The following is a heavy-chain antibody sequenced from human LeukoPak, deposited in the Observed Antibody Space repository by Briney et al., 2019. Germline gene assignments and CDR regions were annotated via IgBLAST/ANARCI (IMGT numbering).Heavy chain of an antibody. CDR3: ARGAYDILTGYYIPIRPVDY. V-gene: IGHV3-21*01. CDR2: ISSSSSYI. CDR1: GFTFSSYS. D-gene: IGHD3-9*01. Sequence: GGSLRLSCAASGFTFSSYSMNWVRQAPGKGLEWVSSISSSSSYIYYADSVKGRFTISRDNAKNSLYLQMNSLRAEDTAVYYCARGAYDILTGYYIPIRPVDYWGQGTLVTVSS. J-gene: IGHJ4*02.